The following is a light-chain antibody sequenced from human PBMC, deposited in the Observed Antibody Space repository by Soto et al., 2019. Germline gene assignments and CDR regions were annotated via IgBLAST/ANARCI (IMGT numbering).Light chain of an antibody. V-gene: IGKV3-20*01. CDR2: GAS. J-gene: IGKJ1*01. CDR3: QQYGSSPRT. Sequence: DIAFTHSPVNRSLSLVERASLSSLTSQSVRSDYLAWYQQKPGQAPRLHIYGASTRATGIPDRFTGSGSGTDFTLTISRLEPEDFAVYYCQQYGSSPRTFGQGTKVDI. CDR1: QSVRSDY.